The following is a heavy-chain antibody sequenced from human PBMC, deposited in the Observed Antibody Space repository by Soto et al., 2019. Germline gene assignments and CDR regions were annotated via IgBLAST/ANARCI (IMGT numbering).Heavy chain of an antibody. D-gene: IGHD3-22*01. J-gene: IGHJ1*01. CDR1: GGSISSGGYY. Sequence: SETLSLTCTVSGGSISSGGYYWSWIRQHPGKGLEWIGYIYYSGSTYYNPSLKSRVTISVDTSKNQFSLKLSSVTAADTAVYYCSSSGYYSPEYFQHWGQGTLVTVSS. CDR2: IYYSGST. V-gene: IGHV4-31*03. CDR3: SSSGYYSPEYFQH.